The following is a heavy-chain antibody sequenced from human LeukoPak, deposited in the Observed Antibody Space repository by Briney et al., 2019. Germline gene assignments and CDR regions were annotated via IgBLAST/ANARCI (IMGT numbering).Heavy chain of an antibody. CDR1: GFTFSSYG. Sequence: QPGGSLRLSCAASGFTFSSYGMHWVRQAPGKGLEWVAVIWYDGSNKYYADSVKGRFTISRDNSKNTLYLQMNSLRAEDTAVYYCAREFSRFDYYDSSGYGYWGQGTLVTVSS. J-gene: IGHJ4*02. CDR3: AREFSRFDYYDSSGYGY. CDR2: IWYDGSNK. V-gene: IGHV3-33*01. D-gene: IGHD3-22*01.